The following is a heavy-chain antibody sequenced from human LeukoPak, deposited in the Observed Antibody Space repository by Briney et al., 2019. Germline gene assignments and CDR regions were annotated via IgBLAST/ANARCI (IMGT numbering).Heavy chain of an antibody. CDR3: AKRPGSGSYYNPYYFDY. J-gene: IGHJ4*02. Sequence: GGSLRPSCAASGFIFSSYAMTWARQAPVKGLEWVSAISGDGTRTYYADSVKGRFTISRDNSKNTLYLQMNSLRAEDTAVYYCAKRPGSGSYYNPYYFDYWGQGTLVTVSS. D-gene: IGHD3-10*01. CDR1: GFIFSSYA. V-gene: IGHV3-23*01. CDR2: ISGDGTRT.